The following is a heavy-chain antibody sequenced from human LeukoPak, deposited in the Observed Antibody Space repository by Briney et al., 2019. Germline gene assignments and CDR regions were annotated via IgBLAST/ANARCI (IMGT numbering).Heavy chain of an antibody. CDR3: ARDYYDTTGHYHFDY. D-gene: IGHD3-22*01. Sequence: SQTLSLTCAISGDSVSSNTDAWTWIRLSPSRGLEWLGRTYYRSKWGNDYAVSVQSRIKINPDTSKNQFSLQLNSVIPDDTAVYYCARDYYDTTGHYHFDYWGQGTLVTVSS. CDR2: TYYRSKWGN. J-gene: IGHJ4*02. CDR1: GDSVSSNTDA. V-gene: IGHV6-1*01.